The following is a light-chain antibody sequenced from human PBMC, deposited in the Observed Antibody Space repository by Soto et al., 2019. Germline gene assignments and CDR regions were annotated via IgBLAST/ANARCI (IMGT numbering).Light chain of an antibody. CDR1: SSNFGAGND. CDR2: GNN. V-gene: IGLV1-40*01. Sequence: QSVLTQPPSVSGAPGQRVTISCTGSSSNFGAGNDVQWYPQSPGTAPKLLIFGNNNRPSGVPDRFSGSKSGTSASLAISGLQAEYEADYYCQSYDSSLRGYVFGTGTQLTVL. CDR3: QSYDSSLRGYV. J-gene: IGLJ7*01.